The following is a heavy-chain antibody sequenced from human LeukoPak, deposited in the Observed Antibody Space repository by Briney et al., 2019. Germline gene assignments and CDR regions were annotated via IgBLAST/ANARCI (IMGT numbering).Heavy chain of an antibody. J-gene: IGHJ4*02. V-gene: IGHV1-2*02. CDR1: GYTFTGNH. Sequence: GASVKVSCKASGYTFTGNHMHWMRQAPGQGLEWMGWVNPNSGGTNYAQKFQGRVTMTRDTSISTAYMELSRLTSDDTAVYYCARDAVAAKSWLDFFDYWDQGTLVTVSS. D-gene: IGHD6-19*01. CDR2: VNPNSGGT. CDR3: ARDAVAAKSWLDFFDY.